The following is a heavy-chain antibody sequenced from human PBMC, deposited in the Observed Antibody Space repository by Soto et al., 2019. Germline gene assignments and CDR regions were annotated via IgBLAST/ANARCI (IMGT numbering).Heavy chain of an antibody. CDR2: IYYSGST. Sequence: ETLSLTCTVSGGSIISSSYYCFLILQPPVNGLEWIGSIYYSGSTYYNPSLKSRVTISVDTSKNQFSLKLSSVTAADTAVYYCASQPSYDYVWGSYRPPFDYWGQGTLVTVSS. V-gene: IGHV4-39*01. J-gene: IGHJ4*02. CDR1: GGSIISSSYY. CDR3: ASQPSYDYVWGSYRPPFDY. D-gene: IGHD3-16*02.